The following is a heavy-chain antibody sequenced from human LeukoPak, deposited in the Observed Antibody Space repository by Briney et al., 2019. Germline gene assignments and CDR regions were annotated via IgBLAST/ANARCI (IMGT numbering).Heavy chain of an antibody. Sequence: SETLSLTCTVSGVSIRGDTYYWGWIRQPPGKGLEWIGSYHIGNTYYNPSLKSRVTISEDTSKNQFSLRVNSVTAADTAVYYCARLWDSIGLYFYYYMDVWGEGTTVTVSS. CDR2: YHIGNT. CDR3: ARLWDSIGLYFYYYMDV. D-gene: IGHD6-19*01. V-gene: IGHV4-39*01. CDR1: GVSIRGDTYY. J-gene: IGHJ6*03.